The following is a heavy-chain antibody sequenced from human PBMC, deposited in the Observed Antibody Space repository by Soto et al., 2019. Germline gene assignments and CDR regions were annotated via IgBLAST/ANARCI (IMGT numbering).Heavy chain of an antibody. D-gene: IGHD2-2*01. CDR3: ARDHQGGMDV. CDR1: GFAFSLYT. Sequence: GGSLRLSCAASGFAFSLYTINFFRQSPCKGLEWVSSISSSGSYTYYADSVKGRFTISRDNAKNSLYLQMNSLRAEDTAIYYCARDHQGGMDVWGLGTTVTVSS. CDR2: ISSSGSYT. J-gene: IGHJ6*02. V-gene: IGHV3-21*01.